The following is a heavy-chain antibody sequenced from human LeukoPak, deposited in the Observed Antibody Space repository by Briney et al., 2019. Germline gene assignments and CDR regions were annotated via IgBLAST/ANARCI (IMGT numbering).Heavy chain of an antibody. V-gene: IGHV3-30-3*01. CDR2: ISYDGSNK. J-gene: IGHJ6*02. Sequence: GGSLRLSCAASGFTFSSYAMHWVRQAPGKGLEWVAVISYDGSNKYYADSVKGRFTISRDNSKNTLYLQMNSLRAEDTAVYYCAKDQPTPYYYGMDVWGQGTTVTVSS. CDR3: AKDQPTPYYYGMDV. CDR1: GFTFSSYA.